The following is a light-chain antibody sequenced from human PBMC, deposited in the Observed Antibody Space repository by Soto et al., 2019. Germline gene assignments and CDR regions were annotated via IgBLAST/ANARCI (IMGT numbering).Light chain of an antibody. CDR1: KLGDKY. CDR2: QDS. Sequence: SSELTQPPSVSVSPGQTASITCSGDKLGDKYACWYQQKPGQSPVLVIYQDSKRPSGTPERFSGSNSGNTATLTIIGTQAMDEADYYCQAWDSSTGEVFGTGTKLTVL. CDR3: QAWDSSTGEV. V-gene: IGLV3-1*01. J-gene: IGLJ1*01.